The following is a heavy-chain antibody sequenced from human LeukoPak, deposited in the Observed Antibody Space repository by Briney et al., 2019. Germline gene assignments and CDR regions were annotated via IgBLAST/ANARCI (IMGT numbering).Heavy chain of an antibody. CDR3: ARVAGLWFGDAYYYYMDV. D-gene: IGHD3-10*01. CDR1: GGSISSYY. Sequence: SETLSLTCTVSGGSISSYYWSWIRQPPGKGLEWIGHIYYGGSTTYNPYLTSRVTISVDTSKNQFSLKLTSVAAADTALYYCARVAGLWFGDAYYYYMDVWGKGTTVTISS. CDR2: IYYGGST. J-gene: IGHJ6*03. V-gene: IGHV4-59*01.